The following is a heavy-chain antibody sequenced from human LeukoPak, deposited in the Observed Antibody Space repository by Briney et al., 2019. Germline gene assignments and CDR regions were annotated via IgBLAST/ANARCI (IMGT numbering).Heavy chain of an antibody. CDR2: IRSKADGGTT. V-gene: IGHV3-15*01. CDR1: GITFSNAW. J-gene: IGHJ4*02. CDR3: ITPRYVPF. Sequence: GGSLRLSCAASGITFSNAWMNWVGQAPGKGLEWVGRIRSKADGGTTDYAAPVKGRFTISRDDSKTTLFLQLNSLKTEDTAIYYCITPRYVPFWGQGALVTVSS. D-gene: IGHD3-9*01.